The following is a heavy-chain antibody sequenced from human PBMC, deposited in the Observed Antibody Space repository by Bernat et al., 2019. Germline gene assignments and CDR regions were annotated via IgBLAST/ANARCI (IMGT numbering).Heavy chain of an antibody. Sequence: EVQLLESGGGLVQPGGSLRLSCAASGFTFSSYAMSWVRQAPGKGLEWVSAISGSGGGTYYADSVKGRFTISRDNSKNTLYLQMNSLRAEDTAVYYCAKSKGYRNYFDYWGQGTLVTVSS. J-gene: IGHJ4*02. D-gene: IGHD1-1*01. V-gene: IGHV3-23*01. CDR1: GFTFSSYA. CDR2: ISGSGGGT. CDR3: AKSKGYRNYFDY.